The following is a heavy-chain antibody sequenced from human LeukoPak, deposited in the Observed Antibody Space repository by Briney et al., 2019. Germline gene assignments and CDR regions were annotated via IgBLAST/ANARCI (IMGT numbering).Heavy chain of an antibody. J-gene: IGHJ4*02. D-gene: IGHD2-8*01. Sequence: SETLSLTCTVSGGSISSYYWSWIRQPPGKGLEWIGYIYYSGSTNYNPSLKGRVTISVDTSKNQFSLKLSSVTAADTAVYYCAREFLGYCTNGVCRSFDYWAREPWSPSPQ. CDR1: GGSISSYY. V-gene: IGHV4-59*01. CDR2: IYYSGST. CDR3: AREFLGYCTNGVCRSFDY.